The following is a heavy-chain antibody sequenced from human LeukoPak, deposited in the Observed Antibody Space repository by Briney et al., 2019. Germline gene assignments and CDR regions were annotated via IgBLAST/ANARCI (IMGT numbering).Heavy chain of an antibody. Sequence: PSETLSLTCTVSGGSISSYFWSWIRQPAGKGLEWIGRIYTSGTTNYNSSLKSRVSMSIDTSKNQISLKLSSVTAADTAVYYCIGYSSSWFSSQPLVDPWGQGTLVTVSS. CDR2: IYTSGTT. J-gene: IGHJ5*02. CDR1: GGSISSYF. D-gene: IGHD6-13*01. CDR3: IGYSSSWFSSQPLVDP. V-gene: IGHV4-4*07.